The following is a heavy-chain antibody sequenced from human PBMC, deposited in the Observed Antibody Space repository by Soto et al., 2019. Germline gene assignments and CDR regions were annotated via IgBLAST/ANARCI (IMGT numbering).Heavy chain of an antibody. V-gene: IGHV3-48*02. CDR3: AREDIMGTRSFDS. CDR1: EFTFSSYS. J-gene: IGHJ4*02. Sequence: GGSLRLSCGVSEFTFSSYSMNWVRQAPGKGLEWLSYICSRSQTIFYADSVKGRFTISSDNAKNSLYLQMNSLRDEDTAVYFCAREDIMGTRSFDSWGQGTLVTVSS. D-gene: IGHD1-26*01. CDR2: ICSRSQTI.